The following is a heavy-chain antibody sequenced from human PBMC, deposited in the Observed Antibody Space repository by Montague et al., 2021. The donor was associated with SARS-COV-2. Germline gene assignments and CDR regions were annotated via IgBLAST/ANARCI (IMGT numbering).Heavy chain of an antibody. J-gene: IGHJ4*02. D-gene: IGHD2-21*02. CDR2: FDPEDGET. CDR3: ATSRWSLLPEY. V-gene: IGHV1-24*01. Sequence: SVKVSCKVSGYTLSEVSMHWVRQAPGKGLEWMGGFDPEDGETIYARRFQGRVTMTEGTSTDTAYMELSSLRSEDSGVYYCATSRWSLLPEYWGQGTLVTVSS. CDR1: GYTLSEVS.